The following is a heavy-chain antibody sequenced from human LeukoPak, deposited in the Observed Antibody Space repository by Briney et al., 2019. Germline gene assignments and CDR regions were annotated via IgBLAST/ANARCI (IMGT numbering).Heavy chain of an antibody. CDR1: GFTVSNNY. D-gene: IGHD3-16*01. V-gene: IGHV3-53*01. CDR3: YGIRLGDGFQI. CDR2: IYSYGFT. Sequence: PGGSLRLSCAASGFTVSNNYMGRVRQAPGKGLEWVSVIYSYGFTSYADSVKGRFTISRDNSKNTLYLQMNSLRAEDTAVYYCYGIRLGDGFQIWGQRTMVIVSS. J-gene: IGHJ3*02.